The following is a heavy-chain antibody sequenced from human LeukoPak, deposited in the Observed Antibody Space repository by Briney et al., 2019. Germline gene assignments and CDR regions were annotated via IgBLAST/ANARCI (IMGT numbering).Heavy chain of an antibody. CDR2: INTNTGNP. V-gene: IGHV7-4-1*02. Sequence: AASVKVSCNASGYTFTSYAMNWVRQAPGQGLEWMGWINTNTGNPTYAQGFTGRFVFSLDTSVSTAYLQISSLKAEDTAVYYCARSWPKPGIAAAGSGYGAFDIWGQGTMVTVSS. J-gene: IGHJ3*02. D-gene: IGHD6-13*01. CDR3: ARSWPKPGIAAAGSGYGAFDI. CDR1: GYTFTSYA.